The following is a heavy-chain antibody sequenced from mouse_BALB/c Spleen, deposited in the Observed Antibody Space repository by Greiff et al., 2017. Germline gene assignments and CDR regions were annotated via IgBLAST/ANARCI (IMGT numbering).Heavy chain of an antibody. CDR3: LVSEDYYAMDY. J-gene: IGHJ4*01. CDR1: GYSITSDYA. D-gene: IGHD2-10*02. V-gene: IGHV3-2*02. CDR2: ISYSGST. Sequence: QSGPGLVKPSQSLSLTCTVTGYSITSDYAWNWIRQFPGNKLEWMGYISYSGSTSYNPSLKSRISITRDTSKNQFFLQLNSVTTEDTATYYCLVSEDYYAMDYWGQGTSVTVSS.